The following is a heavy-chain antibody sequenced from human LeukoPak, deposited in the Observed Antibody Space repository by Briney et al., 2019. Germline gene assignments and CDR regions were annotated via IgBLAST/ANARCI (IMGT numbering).Heavy chain of an antibody. Sequence: GGSLRPSCAASGFTFSSYDMHWVRQAAGKGLEWVSAIGIAGDTYYPGSVKGRFTISRENAKNSLYLQMNSLRAGDTAVYYCARVTYYYDSSGYSSYYFDYWGQGTLVTVSS. CDR1: GFTFSSYD. V-gene: IGHV3-13*01. D-gene: IGHD3-22*01. J-gene: IGHJ4*02. CDR3: ARVTYYYDSSGYSSYYFDY. CDR2: IGIAGDT.